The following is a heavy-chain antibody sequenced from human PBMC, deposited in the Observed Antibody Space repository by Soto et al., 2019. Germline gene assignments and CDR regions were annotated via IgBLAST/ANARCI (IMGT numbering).Heavy chain of an antibody. D-gene: IGHD6-13*01. Sequence: PGGSLRLSCAASEFTFNNYAMTWVRQAPGKGLGWVSSISGSGDSTYYADSVKGRLTISRDNSKNTLYLQMNSLRAEDTALYYCAKYASNTWSLFDYWGQGTLVTDSS. V-gene: IGHV3-23*01. J-gene: IGHJ4*02. CDR3: AKYASNTWSLFDY. CDR2: ISGSGDST. CDR1: EFTFNNYA.